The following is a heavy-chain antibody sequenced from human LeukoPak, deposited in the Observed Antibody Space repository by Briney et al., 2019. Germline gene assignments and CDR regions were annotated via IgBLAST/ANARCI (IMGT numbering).Heavy chain of an antibody. J-gene: IGHJ4*02. CDR2: IYYSGST. Sequence: PSETLSLTCTVSGGSISSSSYYWGWIRQPPGKGLEWIGSIYYSGSTYYNPSLKSRVTISVDTSKNQFSLKLSSVTAADTAVYYCARVDITMVRGVLDYWGQGTLVTVSS. V-gene: IGHV4-39*07. CDR1: GGSISSSSYY. CDR3: ARVDITMVRGVLDY. D-gene: IGHD3-10*01.